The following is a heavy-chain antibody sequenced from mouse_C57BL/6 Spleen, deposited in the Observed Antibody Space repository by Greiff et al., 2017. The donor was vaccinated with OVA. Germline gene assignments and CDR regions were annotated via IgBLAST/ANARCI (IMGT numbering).Heavy chain of an antibody. Sequence: DVQLAVAEGGLVQPGSSMKLSCTASGFTFSDYYMASVRLVPEQGLEWVANINYDGSSTYYFDSLKRRFIISIDNAYTKLYLQMSSLKSEDTAAYYCARDSSRGEWMAYWGQGTLVTVSA. V-gene: IGHV5-16*01. CDR2: INYDGSST. CDR3: ARDSSRGEWMAY. J-gene: IGHJ3*01. CDR1: GFTFSDYY. D-gene: IGHD1-3*01.